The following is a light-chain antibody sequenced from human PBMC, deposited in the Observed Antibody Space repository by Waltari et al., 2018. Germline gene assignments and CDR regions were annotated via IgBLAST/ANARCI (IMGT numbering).Light chain of an antibody. Sequence: DIQLTQSPSFLSASVGDRVTITCRASQGISSYLAWYQQKQGKAPKLLIYAASTLQSGVPSRFSDSGSGTEFTLTISSLQPEDFATYYCQQLNSYPRGTFGQGTKVEIK. CDR1: QGISSY. CDR2: AAS. CDR3: QQLNSYPRGT. J-gene: IGKJ1*01. V-gene: IGKV1-9*01.